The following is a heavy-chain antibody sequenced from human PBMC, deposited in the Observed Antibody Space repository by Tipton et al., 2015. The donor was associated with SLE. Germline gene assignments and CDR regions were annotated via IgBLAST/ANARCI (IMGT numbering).Heavy chain of an antibody. J-gene: IGHJ4*01. CDR1: DYSISSGYY. CDR3: ARGRYYYDTPPHY. Sequence: TLSLTCIVSDYSISSGYYWGWIRQPPGKGLEWVGSIHHTGTTYSNPSIRSRVSILVDTSKNQISLKVTSVTAADTAVYYCARGRYYYDTPPHYWGQGTLVTVSS. V-gene: IGHV4-38-2*02. D-gene: IGHD3-22*01. CDR2: IHHTGTT.